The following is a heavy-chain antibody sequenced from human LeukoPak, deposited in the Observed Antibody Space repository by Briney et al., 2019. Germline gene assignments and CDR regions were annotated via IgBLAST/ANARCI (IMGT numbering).Heavy chain of an antibody. V-gene: IGHV4-30-2*01. CDR3: AREVSNWFDP. CDR2: IYHSGST. D-gene: IGHD2/OR15-2a*01. J-gene: IGHJ5*02. CDR1: GGSISSGGYS. Sequence: SETLSLTCAVSGGSISSGGYSWSWVRQPPGKGLEWIGYIYHSGSTYYNPSLKSRVTISVDRSKNQFSLKLSSVTAADTAVYYCAREVSNWFDPWGQGTLVTVSS.